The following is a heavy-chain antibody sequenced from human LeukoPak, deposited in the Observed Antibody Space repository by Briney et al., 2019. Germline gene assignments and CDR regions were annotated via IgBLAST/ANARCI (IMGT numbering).Heavy chain of an antibody. CDR3: ARSPGGNARSWLDY. J-gene: IGHJ4*02. CDR2: TNGATGIT. CDR1: GYTFSDYA. V-gene: IGHV1-3*02. Sequence: ASVKVSCQASGYTFSDYALHWVRQAPGQRLEWMGWTNGATGITIFSQDFEGRLTITIDTSASRAHMELSSLRSEDTAVYYCARSPGGNARSWLDYWGQGTLVTVSS. D-gene: IGHD4-23*01.